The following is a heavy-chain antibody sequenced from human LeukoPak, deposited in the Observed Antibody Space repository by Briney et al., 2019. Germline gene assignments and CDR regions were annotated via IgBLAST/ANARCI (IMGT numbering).Heavy chain of an antibody. V-gene: IGHV3-23*01. J-gene: IGHJ4*02. D-gene: IGHD3-22*01. CDR1: GFTFSSYA. Sequence: GGSLRLSCAASGFTFSSYAMSWVRQAPGKGLEWVSAISGSGGSTYYADSVKGRFTISRDNSKNTLYLQMNSLRAEDTAVYYCARGYYYDSTGYYVGHPYFDYWGQGTLVTVSS. CDR2: ISGSGGST. CDR3: ARGYYYDSTGYYVGHPYFDY.